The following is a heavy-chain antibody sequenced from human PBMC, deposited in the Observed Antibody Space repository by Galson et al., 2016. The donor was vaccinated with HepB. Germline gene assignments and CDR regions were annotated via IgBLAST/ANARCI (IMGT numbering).Heavy chain of an antibody. Sequence: SLRLSCAASGFTFSSYNMEWVRQAPGKGLEWVSYISSSSRTIYYADSVKGRFTISRDNAENSLYLQMNSLRDEDTAVYYCARGGGFDWFIDYWGQGTLVTVSS. CDR3: ARGGGFDWFIDY. J-gene: IGHJ4*02. D-gene: IGHD3-9*01. CDR1: GFTFSSYN. V-gene: IGHV3-48*02. CDR2: ISSSSRTI.